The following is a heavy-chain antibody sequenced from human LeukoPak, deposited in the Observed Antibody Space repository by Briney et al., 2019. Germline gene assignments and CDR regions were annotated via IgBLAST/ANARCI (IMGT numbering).Heavy chain of an antibody. CDR3: ESVFFYNDDNSIDL. Sequence: SEILSLIRTVSGGSITSGSYYWTWIRQPAGNGLECSRRVFPSGSTNYNPSLKKRSTVSVDTSNNHSSLKSCSRTPAHRAVYYCESVFFYNDDNSIDLWGGGTLVPVSS. V-gene: IGHV4-61*02. D-gene: IGHD1-1*01. J-gene: IGHJ2*01. CDR2: VFPSGST. CDR1: GGSITSGSYY.